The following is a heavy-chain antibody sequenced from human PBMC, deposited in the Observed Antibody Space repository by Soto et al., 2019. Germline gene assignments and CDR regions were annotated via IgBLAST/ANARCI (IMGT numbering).Heavy chain of an antibody. V-gene: IGHV3-21*01. Sequence: GGSLRLSCAASGFTFSSYSMNWVRQAPGKGLEWVSSISSSSSYIYYADSVKGRFTISRDNAKNSLYLQMNSLRAEDTAVYYCARFCGGDCLDDYWGQGTLVTVSS. J-gene: IGHJ4*02. CDR3: ARFCGGDCLDDY. CDR1: GFTFSSYS. D-gene: IGHD2-21*02. CDR2: ISSSSSYI.